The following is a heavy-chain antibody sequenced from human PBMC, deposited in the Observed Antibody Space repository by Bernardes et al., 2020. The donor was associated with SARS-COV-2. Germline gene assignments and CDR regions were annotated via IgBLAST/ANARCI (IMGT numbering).Heavy chain of an antibody. CDR1: GGSISSYY. V-gene: IGHV4-59*01. D-gene: IGHD6-13*01. Sequence: SETLSLTCTVSGGSISSYYWSWIRQPPGKGLEWIGYIYYSGSTNYNPSLKSRVTISVDTSKNQFSLKLSSVTAADTAVYYCARLGIIAIDYWGQGTLVTVSS. CDR2: IYYSGST. J-gene: IGHJ4*02. CDR3: ARLGIIAIDY.